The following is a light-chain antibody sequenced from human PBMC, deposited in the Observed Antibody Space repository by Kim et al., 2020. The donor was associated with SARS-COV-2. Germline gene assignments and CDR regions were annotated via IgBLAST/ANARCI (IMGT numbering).Light chain of an antibody. Sequence: GDRVTITCRASQNIRAWLAWYQQKPGKAPKLLIYDGSILESGVPSRFSGSGSGTDFTLTINSLQPDDFATYYCQQYESYSTFG. CDR1: QNIRAW. CDR3: QQYESYST. J-gene: IGKJ1*01. CDR2: DGS. V-gene: IGKV1-5*01.